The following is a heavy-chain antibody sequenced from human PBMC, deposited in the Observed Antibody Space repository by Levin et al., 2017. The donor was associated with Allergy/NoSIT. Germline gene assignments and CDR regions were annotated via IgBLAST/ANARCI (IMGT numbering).Heavy chain of an antibody. CDR3: ARGCVVVPAAPGGVYYFDY. D-gene: IGHD2-2*01. J-gene: IGHJ4*02. Sequence: GSLRLSCAVYGGSFSGYYWSWIRQPPGKGLEWIGEINHSGSTNYNPSLKSRVTISVDTSKNQFSLKLSSVTAADTAVYYCARGCVVVPAAPGGVYYFDYWGQGTLVTVSS. CDR2: INHSGST. V-gene: IGHV4-34*01. CDR1: GGSFSGYY.